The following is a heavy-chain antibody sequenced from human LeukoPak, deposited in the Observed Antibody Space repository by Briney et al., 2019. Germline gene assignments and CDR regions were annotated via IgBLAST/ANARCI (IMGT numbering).Heavy chain of an antibody. CDR3: ARPVEGIAVAGRGWAFDI. J-gene: IGHJ3*02. V-gene: IGHV4-38-2*02. CDR1: GYSISSGYY. Sequence: NPSETLSLTCTVSGYSISSGYYWGWIRQPPGKGLEWIGSIYHSGSTYYNPSLKSRVTISVDTSKNQFSLKLSSVTAADTAVYYCARPVEGIAVAGRGWAFDIWGQGTMVTVSS. CDR2: IYHSGST. D-gene: IGHD6-19*01.